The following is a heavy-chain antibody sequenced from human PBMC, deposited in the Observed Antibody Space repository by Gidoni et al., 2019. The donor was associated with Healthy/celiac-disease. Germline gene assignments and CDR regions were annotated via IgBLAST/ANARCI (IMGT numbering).Heavy chain of an antibody. Sequence: QVQLVQSGAEVKKPGASVKVSCKASGYTFTGYYMHWVRQAPGQGLEWMGRINPNSGGTNYAQKFQGRVTMTRDTSISTAYMELSRLRSDDTAVYYCARVDFWSGYVENFDYWGQGTLVTVSS. J-gene: IGHJ4*02. D-gene: IGHD3-3*01. CDR3: ARVDFWSGYVENFDY. CDR1: GYTFTGYY. V-gene: IGHV1-2*06. CDR2: INPNSGGT.